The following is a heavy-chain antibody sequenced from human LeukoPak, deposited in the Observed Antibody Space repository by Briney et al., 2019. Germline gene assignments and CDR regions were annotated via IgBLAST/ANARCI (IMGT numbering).Heavy chain of an antibody. CDR3: ARGELEPAAMHYYYYGMDV. J-gene: IGHJ6*02. Sequence: SETLSLTCTVSGGSISSYYWSWIRQPPGKGLEWIGYIYCSGSTNYNPSLKSRVTISVDTSKNQFSLKLSSVTAADTAVYYCARGELEPAAMHYYYYGMDVWGQGTTVTVSS. CDR1: GGSISSYY. D-gene: IGHD2-2*01. V-gene: IGHV4-59*01. CDR2: IYCSGST.